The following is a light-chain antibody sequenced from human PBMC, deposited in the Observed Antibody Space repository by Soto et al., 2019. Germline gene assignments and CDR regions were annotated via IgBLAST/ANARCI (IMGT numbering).Light chain of an antibody. CDR1: QSISTW. J-gene: IGKJ1*01. CDR2: DAS. V-gene: IGKV1-5*01. Sequence: DIQMTQSPSTLSASVGDRVTITCRASQSISTWLAWYQQKSGRAPRLLISDASSLQSGVPSRFSGSGSGTDFTLTISSLEPEDFATYYCQQSYSMPPWTFGQGTKVDIK. CDR3: QQSYSMPPWT.